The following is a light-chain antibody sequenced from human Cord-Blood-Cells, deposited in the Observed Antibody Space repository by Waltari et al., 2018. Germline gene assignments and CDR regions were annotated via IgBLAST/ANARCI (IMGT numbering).Light chain of an antibody. J-gene: IGKJ1*01. CDR2: DAS. Sequence: DIQMTQSPSTLSASVGDRVTFTCRASQSISSGLAWYQQKPGKAPKLLIYDASSLESGVPSRFSGSGSGTEFTLTISSLQPDDFATYYCQQYNSYSTFGQGTKVEIK. V-gene: IGKV1-5*01. CDR3: QQYNSYST. CDR1: QSISSG.